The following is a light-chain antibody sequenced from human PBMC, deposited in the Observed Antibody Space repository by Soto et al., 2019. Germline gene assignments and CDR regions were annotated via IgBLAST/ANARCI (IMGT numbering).Light chain of an antibody. Sequence: QSALTQPASVSGSPGQSITISCSGTSSDIGSYNHVAWYQQFPGKSPKLMIYAVSDRPSGVPDRFSGSKSGTSASLAITGLQAEDEGDYYCQSYDSGLGVFVVFGAGTKVTVL. CDR1: SSDIGSYNH. CDR2: AVS. J-gene: IGLJ2*01. CDR3: QSYDSGLGVFVV. V-gene: IGLV2-14*03.